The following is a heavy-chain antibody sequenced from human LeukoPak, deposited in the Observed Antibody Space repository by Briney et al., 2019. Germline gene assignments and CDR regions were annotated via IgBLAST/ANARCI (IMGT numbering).Heavy chain of an antibody. D-gene: IGHD3-10*01. CDR3: AARKVRGVWFYLDY. CDR2: IYDDNT. CDR1: GFTVSAYA. V-gene: IGHV3-23*01. J-gene: IGHJ4*02. Sequence: GSLRLSCAASGFTVSAYAMAWVRQAPGKGLEWVSTIYDDNTYYADSVKGRFAISTDNSKNTLYLQMNSLRVEDTAVYFCAARKVRGVWFYLDYWGQGTLVTVSS.